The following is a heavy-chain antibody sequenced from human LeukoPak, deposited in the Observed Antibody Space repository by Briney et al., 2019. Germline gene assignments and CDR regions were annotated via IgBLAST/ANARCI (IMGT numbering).Heavy chain of an antibody. CDR1: GFTFSSYG. D-gene: IGHD3-22*01. J-gene: IGHJ4*02. Sequence: GGSLRLSCAASGFTFSSYGMHWVRQAPGKGLEWVAVISYDGSNKYYADSVKGRFTISRDNSKNTLYLQMNSLRAEDTAVYYCARSGDSSGYYRVRYFDYWGQGTLVTVS. V-gene: IGHV3-30*03. CDR3: ARSGDSSGYYRVRYFDY. CDR2: ISYDGSNK.